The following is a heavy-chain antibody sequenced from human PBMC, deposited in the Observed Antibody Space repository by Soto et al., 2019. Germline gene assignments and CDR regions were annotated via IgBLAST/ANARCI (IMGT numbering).Heavy chain of an antibody. D-gene: IGHD6-6*01. J-gene: IGHJ6*02. CDR2: IYYSGST. CDR1: GGSISSGGYC. V-gene: IGHV4-31*03. CDR3: ARLSSSFGAYYGMDV. Sequence: PSETLSLTCTVSGGSISSGGYCWSWIRQHPGKGLEWIGYIYYSGSTYYNPSLKSRVTISVDTSKNQFSLKLSSVTAADTAVYYCARLSSSFGAYYGMDVWGQGTTVTVSS.